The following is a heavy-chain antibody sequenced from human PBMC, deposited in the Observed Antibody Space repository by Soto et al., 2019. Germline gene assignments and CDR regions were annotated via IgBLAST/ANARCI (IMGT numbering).Heavy chain of an antibody. D-gene: IGHD6-6*01. CDR3: ARAARRYSYFDL. J-gene: IGHJ2*01. CDR2: ITTAGDT. V-gene: IGHV3-13*01. Sequence: EVQLVESGGGLVQPGGSLRLSCAASGFTFSSYDMHWVRQATGKGLEWVSGITTAGDTYYAGSAKGRSTISRENAKNSLYLQMNSLRAGDTAVYYCARAARRYSYFDLWGRGTLVTVSS. CDR1: GFTFSSYD.